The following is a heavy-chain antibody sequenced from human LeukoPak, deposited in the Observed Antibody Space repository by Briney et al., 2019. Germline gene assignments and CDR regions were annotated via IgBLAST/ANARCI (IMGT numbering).Heavy chain of an antibody. CDR1: GFTFSSYE. CDR2: ISSSGSTI. J-gene: IGHJ4*02. V-gene: IGHV3-48*03. Sequence: GGSLRLSCAASGFTFSSYEMNWVRQAPGKGLEWVSYISSSGSTIYYADSAKGRFTISRDNAKNSLYLQMNSLRAEDTAVYYCARDSVGVLDYWGQGTLVTVSS. D-gene: IGHD1-26*01. CDR3: ARDSVGVLDY.